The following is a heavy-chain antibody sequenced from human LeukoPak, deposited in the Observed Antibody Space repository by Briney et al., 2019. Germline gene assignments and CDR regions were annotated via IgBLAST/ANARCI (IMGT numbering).Heavy chain of an antibody. CDR3: AKDKEEGATYFDY. D-gene: IGHD1-26*01. V-gene: IGHV3-53*01. J-gene: IGHJ4*02. CDR1: GFTVSRNY. Sequence: GGSLRLSCAASGFTVSRNYMSWVRQAPGKGLEWVSIIYSDGSTKYADSVKGRFTISRDNSKNMLYLQMNSLRGEDTAMYYCAKDKEEGATYFDYWGQGTLVTVSS. CDR2: IYSDGST.